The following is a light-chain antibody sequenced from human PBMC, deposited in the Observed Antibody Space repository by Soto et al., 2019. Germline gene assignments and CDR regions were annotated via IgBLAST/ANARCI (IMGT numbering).Light chain of an antibody. CDR1: SSDVGTYKY. CDR2: EVS. Sequence: QSVLTQPPSASGSPGQSVTISCTGTSSDVGTYKYVSWYQQHPGKAPKLMIYEVSKRPSGVPDRFSGSKSGNTASLTVSGLQAEDEADYYCSSHENNNNFIFVFGTGTKV. J-gene: IGLJ1*01. V-gene: IGLV2-8*01. CDR3: SSHENNNNFIFV.